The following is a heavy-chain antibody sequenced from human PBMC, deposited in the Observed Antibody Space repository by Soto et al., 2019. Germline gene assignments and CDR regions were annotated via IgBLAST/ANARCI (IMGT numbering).Heavy chain of an antibody. J-gene: IGHJ6*03. CDR1: GFTFSSYA. D-gene: IGHD3-10*01. CDR2: ISGSGGST. V-gene: IGHV3-23*01. Sequence: GGSLRLSCAASGFTFSSYAMSWVRQAPGKGLEWVSAISGSGGSTYYADSVKGRFTISRDNSKNTLYLQMNSLRAEDTAVYYCAKENSASTELITMVRGAREVYYYYMDVWGKGTTVTVSS. CDR3: AKENSASTELITMVRGAREVYYYYMDV.